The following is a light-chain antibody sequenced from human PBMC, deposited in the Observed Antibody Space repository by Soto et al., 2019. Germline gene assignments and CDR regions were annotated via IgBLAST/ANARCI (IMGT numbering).Light chain of an antibody. CDR1: QSISSMY. J-gene: IGKJ1*01. CDR2: AAS. Sequence: EIVLTQSPGTLSLSPGERATLSCKASQSISSMYLAWYQHKHGQAPRLLIYAASSRATGIPDRFSGSGSGTDFTLTISRLEPDDFEVYYCQQWGSSVWTFGQGTKVEIK. CDR3: QQWGSSVWT. V-gene: IGKV3-20*01.